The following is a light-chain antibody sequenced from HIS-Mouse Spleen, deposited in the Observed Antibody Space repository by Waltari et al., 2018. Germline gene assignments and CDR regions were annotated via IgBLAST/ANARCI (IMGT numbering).Light chain of an antibody. CDR3: QSYDSSLSGYV. J-gene: IGLJ1*01. Sequence: QYVLTQPPSVSGAPGQRVTTSCTGSSPHIGAGYAVHWYQQLPGTAPKLLIYGNSNRPSGVPDRFSGSKSGTSASLAITGLQAEDEADYYCQSYDSSLSGYVFGTGTKVTVL. V-gene: IGLV1-40*01. CDR2: GNS. CDR1: SPHIGAGYA.